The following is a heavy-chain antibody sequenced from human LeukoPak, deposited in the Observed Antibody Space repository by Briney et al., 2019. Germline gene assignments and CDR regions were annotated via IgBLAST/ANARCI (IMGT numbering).Heavy chain of an antibody. CDR3: ARDTYYYDSSGYYLFDY. Sequence: SETLSLTCTVSGGSISGYYWSWIRQPPGKGLEWIGYIYYSGTTNYNPSLKSRVTISVDASKNQFSLKLSSVTAADTAVYYCARDTYYYDSSGYYLFDYWGQGTLVTVSS. D-gene: IGHD3-22*01. CDR1: GGSISGYY. CDR2: IYYSGTT. J-gene: IGHJ4*02. V-gene: IGHV4-59*12.